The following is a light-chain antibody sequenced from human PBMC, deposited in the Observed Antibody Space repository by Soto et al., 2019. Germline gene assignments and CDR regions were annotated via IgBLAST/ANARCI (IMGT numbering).Light chain of an antibody. CDR2: EVS. CDR3: LSKTSSISYV. CDR1: TSDVGGYNY. Sequence: QSVLTQPASVSGSPGQSITISCTGTTSDVGGYNYVSWYQQHPGKVPKLLIHEVSNRPSGVSNRFSGSKSGNTASLTISGLQAEDEAGYYCLSKTSSISYVLGTGPKVSVL. V-gene: IGLV2-14*01. J-gene: IGLJ1*01.